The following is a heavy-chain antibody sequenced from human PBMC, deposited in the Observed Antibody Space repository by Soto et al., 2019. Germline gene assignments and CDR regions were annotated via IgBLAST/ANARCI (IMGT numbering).Heavy chain of an antibody. D-gene: IGHD6-13*01. J-gene: IGHJ6*01. CDR3: ARDSSRWYSDYYYSYGLDV. V-gene: IGHV1-69*13. CDR2: IIPIFGTA. Sequence: SVKVSCKASGGTFSSYAISWVRQAPGQGLEWMGGIIPIFGTANYAQKFQGRVTTTAAESTGTAFRELRSLRSEDAAVYYCARDSSRWYSDYYYSYGLDVWGQGTTVTVSS. CDR1: GGTFSSYA.